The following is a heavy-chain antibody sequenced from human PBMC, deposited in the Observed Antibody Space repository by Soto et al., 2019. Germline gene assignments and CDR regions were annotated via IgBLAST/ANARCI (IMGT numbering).Heavy chain of an antibody. CDR2: ISEGGST. Sequence: AETLSLTCNVSGASIYTYSWNWVRQAPGKGLEWIGYISEGGSTNYNPSPERRVTISLDTSKKQVSLKLSSVSAAETARYFCAGYCSNSICPEEHYFALEVWGQGTTVTVSS. CDR1: GASIYTYS. V-gene: IGHV4-59*01. D-gene: IGHD2-2*01. J-gene: IGHJ6*02. CDR3: AGYCSNSICPEEHYFALEV.